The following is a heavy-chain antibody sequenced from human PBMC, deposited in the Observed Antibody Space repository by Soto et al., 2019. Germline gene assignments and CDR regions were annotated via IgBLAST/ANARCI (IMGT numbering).Heavy chain of an antibody. CDR1: GFTFSSYA. CDR2: ISGSGGST. D-gene: IGHD3-3*01. Sequence: EVQLLESGGGLVQPGGSLRLSCAASGFTFSSYAMSWVRQAPGKGLEWVSAISGSGGSTYYADSVKGRFTTSRDNSKNTLYLQMNSLRAEDTAVYYCAKGISTYYDFWSGYYTDYYYGMDVWGQGTTVTVSS. CDR3: AKGISTYYDFWSGYYTDYYYGMDV. V-gene: IGHV3-23*01. J-gene: IGHJ6*02.